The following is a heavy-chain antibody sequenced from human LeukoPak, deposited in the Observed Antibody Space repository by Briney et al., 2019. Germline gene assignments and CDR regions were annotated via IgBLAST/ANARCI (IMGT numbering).Heavy chain of an antibody. CDR1: GFTFSSYS. J-gene: IGHJ4*02. Sequence: GGSLRLSCAASGFTFSSYSMNWVRQAPGKGLEWVSSISSSSSYIYYADSVKGRFTISRDNAKNSLYLQMNSLRAEDTAVYYCARAVRYYDILTGHYGFDYWGQGTLVTVSS. CDR2: ISSSSSYI. CDR3: ARAVRYYDILTGHYGFDY. D-gene: IGHD3-9*01. V-gene: IGHV3-21*01.